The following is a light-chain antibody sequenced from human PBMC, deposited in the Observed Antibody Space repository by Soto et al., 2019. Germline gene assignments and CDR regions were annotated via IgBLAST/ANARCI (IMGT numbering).Light chain of an antibody. CDR3: QQGYTTPIT. J-gene: IGKJ5*01. CDR2: TAS. CDR1: QSISGY. Sequence: DIQMTQSPSYLSASVGDRGTITCRASQSISGYLNWYQQKPGRAPKLLIYTASSLQSGVPSRFSGSGSGTDFTLTISSLQTEDFATYHCQQGYTTPITFGQGTRREIK. V-gene: IGKV1-39*01.